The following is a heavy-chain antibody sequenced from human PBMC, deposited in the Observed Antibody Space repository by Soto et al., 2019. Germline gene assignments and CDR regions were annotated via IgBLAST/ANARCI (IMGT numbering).Heavy chain of an antibody. CDR2: INHSGST. D-gene: IGHD1-26*01. CDR1: GGSFSGYY. CDR3: ARAFTGSGKFDY. J-gene: IGHJ4*02. V-gene: IGHV4-34*01. Sequence: SETLSLTCAVYGGSFSGYYWSWIRQPPGKGLEWIGEINHSGSTNYNPSLKSRVTISVDTSKNQFSLKLSSVTAADTAVYYCARAFTGSGKFDYWGQGTLVTVSS.